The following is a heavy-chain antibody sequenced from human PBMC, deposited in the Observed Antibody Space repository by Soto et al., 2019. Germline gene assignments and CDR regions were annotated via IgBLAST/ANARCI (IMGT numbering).Heavy chain of an antibody. V-gene: IGHV1-18*01. CDR3: ARMGRITIFGVANNWFDP. D-gene: IGHD3-3*01. CDR1: GYTFTSYG. Sequence: QVQLVQSGAEVKKPGASVKVSCKASGYTFTSYGISWVRQAPGQVLEWMGWISAYNGNTNYAQKLQCRVTMTTDTSTSTADMELRSLRSDDTAVYYCARMGRITIFGVANNWFDPWGQGPLVTVSS. CDR2: ISAYNGNT. J-gene: IGHJ5*02.